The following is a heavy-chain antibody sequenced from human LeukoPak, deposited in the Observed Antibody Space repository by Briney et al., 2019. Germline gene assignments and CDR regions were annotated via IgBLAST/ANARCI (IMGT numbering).Heavy chain of an antibody. J-gene: IGHJ3*02. Sequence: PSETLSLTCAVSGGSISSSNWWSWVRQPPGKGLEWVANIKQDGSEKYYVDSVKGRFTISRDNAKNSLYLQMNSLRAEDTAVFYCARGHGVVAASDDAFDIWGQGTMVTVSS. CDR3: ARGHGVVAASDDAFDI. D-gene: IGHD2-2*01. CDR2: IKQDGSEK. CDR1: GGSISSSNW. V-gene: IGHV3-7*01.